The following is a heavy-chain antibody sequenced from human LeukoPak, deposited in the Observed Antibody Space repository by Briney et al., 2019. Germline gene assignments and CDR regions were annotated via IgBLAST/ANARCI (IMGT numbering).Heavy chain of an antibody. CDR2: IDYSGST. CDR3: ARLINNDNSGDADTFDM. J-gene: IGHJ3*02. CDR1: GGSMRSHY. D-gene: IGHD3-22*01. V-gene: IGHV4-59*11. Sequence: SGTLSLTCTASGGSMRSHYWSWIRQTPGKGLGWIGYIDYSGSTRYNPSLQSRVTISVDTSKNQFSLKLTSVTATDTAVYYCARLINNDNSGDADTFDMWGQGTVVTVFS.